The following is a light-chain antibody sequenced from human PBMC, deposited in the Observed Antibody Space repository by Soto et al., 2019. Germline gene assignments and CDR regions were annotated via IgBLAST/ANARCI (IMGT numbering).Light chain of an antibody. CDR2: GAS. V-gene: IGKV3-20*01. Sequence: EIVLTQSPGTLSLSPGERATLSCRASQSVSNNYLARYQQKPGQAPRLLLYGASNRATGIPDRFSGSGSGTDFTLTISRLEPEDFAVYYCQQYGSSGTFGQGTKVDIK. J-gene: IGKJ1*01. CDR1: QSVSNNY. CDR3: QQYGSSGT.